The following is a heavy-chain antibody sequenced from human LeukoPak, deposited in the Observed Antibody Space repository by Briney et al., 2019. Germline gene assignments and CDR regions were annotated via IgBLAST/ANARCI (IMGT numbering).Heavy chain of an antibody. D-gene: IGHD3-10*01. J-gene: IGHJ3*02. V-gene: IGHV1-18*01. CDR1: GYSFTSSG. CDR3: ARDHTYYYGSAFDI. CDR2: ISAYNGNT. Sequence: ASVKVSCKASGYSFTSSGISWVRQAPGQGLEWMGWISAYNGNTNYAQKLQGRVTMTTDTSTSTAYMELRSLRSDDTAVYYCARDHTYYYGSAFDIWGQGTMVTVSS.